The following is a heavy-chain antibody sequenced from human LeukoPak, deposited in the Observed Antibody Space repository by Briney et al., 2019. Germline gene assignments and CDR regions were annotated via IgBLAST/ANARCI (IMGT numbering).Heavy chain of an antibody. CDR1: GYSFTSYW. D-gene: IGHD5-24*01. CDR3: ARYSGYNNNWFDP. V-gene: IGHV5-51*01. CDR2: IYPDDSDT. J-gene: IGHJ5*02. Sequence: GESLKISCKGSGYSFTSYWIGWVRQMPGKGLEWMGIIYPDDSDTRYSPSFEGHVTISADKSITTAFLQWSSLRDSDTAMYFCARYSGYNNNWFDPWGQGTLVTVSS.